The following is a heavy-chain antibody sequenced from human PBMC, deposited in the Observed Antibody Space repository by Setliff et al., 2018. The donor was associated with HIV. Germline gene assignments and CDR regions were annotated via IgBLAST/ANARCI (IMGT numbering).Heavy chain of an antibody. V-gene: IGHV5-51*01. Sequence: PGESLKISCKGSGYSFSTYWIGWVRQMPGKGLEWVGIIYPGDSDTTYSPSFQGQVTISADKSISTAYLQWSSLKASDTAMYYCARHTRQLEFLEWLSPHYYHYYYMDVWGQGTTVTVSS. CDR2: IYPGDSDT. CDR3: ARHTRQLEFLEWLSPHYYHYYYMDV. J-gene: IGHJ6*03. CDR1: GYSFSTYW. D-gene: IGHD3-3*01.